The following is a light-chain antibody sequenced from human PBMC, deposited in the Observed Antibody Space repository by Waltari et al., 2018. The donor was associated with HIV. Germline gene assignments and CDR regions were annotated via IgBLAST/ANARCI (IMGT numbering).Light chain of an antibody. V-gene: IGLV2-23*02. CDR2: EVS. CDR3: CAYAGSTTYVI. Sequence: QSALTQPASVSGSPGQSITISCTGTSRHVGGYNLLSWYQQHPGTAPKLMIYEVSKRPSGVSNRFSGSKSGNTASLTISGLQAEDEADYYCCAYAGSTTYVIFGGGTKLTVL. J-gene: IGLJ2*01. CDR1: SRHVGGYNL.